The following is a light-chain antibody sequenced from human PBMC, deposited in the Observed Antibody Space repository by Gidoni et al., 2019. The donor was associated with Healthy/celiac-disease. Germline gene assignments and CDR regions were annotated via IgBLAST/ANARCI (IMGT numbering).Light chain of an antibody. V-gene: IGLV3-21*02. Sequence: SYVLTQPPSVSVAPGQTARITCGGNNIGSKSVHWYQQQPGQAPVLVVYDDSDRPSGIPGRFSGSNSGNTATLTISRVEAGDEADYYCQVWDSSSDHPDVVFGGGTKLTVL. CDR3: QVWDSSSDHPDVV. CDR2: DDS. J-gene: IGLJ2*01. CDR1: NIGSKS.